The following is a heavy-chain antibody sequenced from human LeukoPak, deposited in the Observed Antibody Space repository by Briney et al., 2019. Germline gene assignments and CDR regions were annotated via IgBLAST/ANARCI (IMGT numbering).Heavy chain of an antibody. V-gene: IGHV4-30-2*01. D-gene: IGHD6-13*01. CDR3: ARVIAAAGRIPKYYFDY. Sequence: SQTLSLTCAVSGGSISSGSYSWSWIRQPPGKGLEWIGYIYHSGSTYYNPSLKSRVTISVDRSKNQFSLKLSSVTAADTAVYYCARVIAAAGRIPKYYFDYWGQGTLVTVSS. CDR2: IYHSGST. J-gene: IGHJ4*02. CDR1: GGSISSGSYS.